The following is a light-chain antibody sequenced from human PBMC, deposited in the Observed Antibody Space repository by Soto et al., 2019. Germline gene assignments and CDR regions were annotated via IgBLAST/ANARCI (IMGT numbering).Light chain of an antibody. J-gene: IGKJ4*01. Sequence: EIVLTQSPATLSLSPGERATLSCRASQSVSSYLAWYQQKPGQAPRLLIYDASNRATGIPARFSGSGSGTDFTLTISSPEPEDFAVYYCQQRSNWPLTFCGGTKVDIK. V-gene: IGKV3-11*01. CDR2: DAS. CDR1: QSVSSY. CDR3: QQRSNWPLT.